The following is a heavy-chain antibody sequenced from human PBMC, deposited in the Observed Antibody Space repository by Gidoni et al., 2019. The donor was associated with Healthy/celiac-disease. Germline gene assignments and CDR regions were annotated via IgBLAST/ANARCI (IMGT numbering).Heavy chain of an antibody. D-gene: IGHD3-10*01. CDR1: GFTFRSYA. Sequence: EVQLLESGGGLVQPGGSLRLSCAASGFTFRSYAMSWVRQAPGKGLEWVSAISGSGGSTYYADSVKGRFTISRDKSKNTLYLQMNSLRAEDTAVYYCAKGSEVGSGSYYTMIYYYYGMDVWGQGTTVTVSS. CDR2: ISGSGGST. V-gene: IGHV3-23*01. J-gene: IGHJ6*02. CDR3: AKGSEVGSGSYYTMIYYYYGMDV.